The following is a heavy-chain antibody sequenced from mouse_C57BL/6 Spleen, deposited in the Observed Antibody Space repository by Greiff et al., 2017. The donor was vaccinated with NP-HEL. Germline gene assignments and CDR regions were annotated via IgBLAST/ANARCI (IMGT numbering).Heavy chain of an antibody. Sequence: EVKLMESGPGLVKPSQSLSLTCSVTGYSITSGYYWNWIRQFPGNKLEWMGYISYDGSNNYNPSLKNRISITRDTSKNQFFLKLNSVTTEDTATYYCARGGPLWYFDVWGTGTTVTVSS. V-gene: IGHV3-6*01. CDR2: ISYDGSN. J-gene: IGHJ1*03. CDR1: GYSITSGYY. CDR3: ARGGPLWYFDV.